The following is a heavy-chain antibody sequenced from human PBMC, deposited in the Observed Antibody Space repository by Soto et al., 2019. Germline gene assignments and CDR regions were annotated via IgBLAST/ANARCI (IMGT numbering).Heavy chain of an antibody. V-gene: IGHV3-30*18. Sequence: PGGSLRLSCAASGFTFRIYGMQGVCQAPGKGLEWVAVISYDGSNKYYADCVKGRFTMSRDNSKNTLYLQMNSLRAEDTAVYYCAKDGRYFDWLNGMDVWGQGTTVTVSS. CDR3: AKDGRYFDWLNGMDV. J-gene: IGHJ6*02. D-gene: IGHD3-9*01. CDR2: ISYDGSNK. CDR1: GFTFRIYG.